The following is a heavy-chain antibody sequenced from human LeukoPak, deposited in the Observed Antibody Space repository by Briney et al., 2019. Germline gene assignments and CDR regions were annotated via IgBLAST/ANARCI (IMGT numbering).Heavy chain of an antibody. Sequence: GSLRLSCTASGFTFGDYAMSWFRQAPGKGLEWVGFIRSKAYGGTTEYAASVKGRFTISRDDSKSIAYLQMNSLKTEDTAVYYCTRDWEQFASDYWGQGTLVTVSS. J-gene: IGHJ4*02. CDR2: IRSKAYGGTT. D-gene: IGHD1/OR15-1a*01. CDR1: GFTFGDYA. CDR3: TRDWEQFASDY. V-gene: IGHV3-49*03.